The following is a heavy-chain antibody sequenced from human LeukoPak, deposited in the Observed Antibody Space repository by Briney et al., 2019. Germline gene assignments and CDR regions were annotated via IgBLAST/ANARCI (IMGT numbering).Heavy chain of an antibody. J-gene: IGHJ5*02. CDR1: GYSFTTYR. Sequence: GESLKISCKGSGYSFTTYRIGWVRQMPGKGLEWMGVVSPGDSDTRYSPSFQGQVTISADKSISTAYLQWSSPKASDTAMYYCARQGELIGWFDPWGQGTLVTVSS. CDR2: VSPGDSDT. D-gene: IGHD1-7*01. CDR3: ARQGELIGWFDP. V-gene: IGHV5-51*01.